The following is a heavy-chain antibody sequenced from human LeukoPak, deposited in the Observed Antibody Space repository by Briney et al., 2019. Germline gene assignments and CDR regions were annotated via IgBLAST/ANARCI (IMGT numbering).Heavy chain of an antibody. J-gene: IGHJ5*02. V-gene: IGHV3-43D*03. CDR1: GFTFDDYA. D-gene: IGHD3-10*01. CDR3: AKDSGSGSYYPTNWFDP. Sequence: GGSLRLSCAASGFTFDDYAMHWVRQAPGKGLEWVSLISWDGDNTYYADSVKGRFTISRDNSKNSLYLQMNSLRAEDTALYYCAKDSGSGSYYPTNWFDPWGQGTLVTVSS. CDR2: ISWDGDNT.